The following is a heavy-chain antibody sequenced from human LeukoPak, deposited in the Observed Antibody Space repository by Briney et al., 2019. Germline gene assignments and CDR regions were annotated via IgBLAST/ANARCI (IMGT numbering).Heavy chain of an antibody. Sequence: SETLFLTCSVSGGSISSYYWSWIRQPAGKGLEWIGRIYTSGSTYYNPSLKSRVTISVDTSKNQFSLKLSSVTAADTAVYYCARDRLWFGESHFDYWGQGTLVTVSS. CDR2: IYTSGST. CDR3: ARDRLWFGESHFDY. D-gene: IGHD3-10*01. V-gene: IGHV4-4*07. J-gene: IGHJ4*02. CDR1: GGSISSYY.